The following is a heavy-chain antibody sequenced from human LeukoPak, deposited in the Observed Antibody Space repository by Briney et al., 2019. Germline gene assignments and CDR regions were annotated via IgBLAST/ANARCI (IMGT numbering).Heavy chain of an antibody. CDR3: AKDAVYGSGGEGYYFDY. D-gene: IGHD3-10*01. Sequence: GGSLRLSCAASGFTFDDYAMHWVRQAPGKGLEWVSGISWNSGSIGYADSVKGRFTISRDNAKNSLYLQMNSLIAEDTALYYCAKDAVYGSGGEGYYFDYWGQGTLVTVSS. CDR2: ISWNSGSI. CDR1: GFTFDDYA. V-gene: IGHV3-9*01. J-gene: IGHJ4*02.